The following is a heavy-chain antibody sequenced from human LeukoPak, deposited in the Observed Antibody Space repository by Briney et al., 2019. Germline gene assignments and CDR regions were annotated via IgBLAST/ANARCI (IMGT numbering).Heavy chain of an antibody. CDR3: AKEYSGYDFDY. CDR1: GFTLRSYD. D-gene: IGHD5-12*01. Sequence: GGSLRLSCAASGFTLRSYDMSWVRQPPGKGLKWVAATSGSGVNSYYADSVRGRFTISRDNSQNTLYLQMDSLRAEDTALYYCAKEYSGYDFDYWGQGTLVTVSS. J-gene: IGHJ4*02. CDR2: TSGSGVNS. V-gene: IGHV3-23*01.